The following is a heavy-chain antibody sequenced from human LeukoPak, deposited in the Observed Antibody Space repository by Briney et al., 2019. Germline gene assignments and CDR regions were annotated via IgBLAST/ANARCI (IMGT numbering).Heavy chain of an antibody. V-gene: IGHV1-24*01. Sequence: ASVKVSCKVSGYTLTELSMHWVRQAPGKGLEWMGCFDPEDGETIYAQKFQGRVTMTEDTSTDTAYMELSSLRSEDTAVYYCASAQVYCSGGSCYHVNWFDPWGQGTLVTVS. CDR3: ASAQVYCSGGSCYHVNWFDP. J-gene: IGHJ5*02. CDR2: FDPEDGET. CDR1: GYTLTELS. D-gene: IGHD2-15*01.